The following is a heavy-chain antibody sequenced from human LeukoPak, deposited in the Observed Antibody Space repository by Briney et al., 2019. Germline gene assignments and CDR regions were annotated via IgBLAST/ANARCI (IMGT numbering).Heavy chain of an antibody. J-gene: IGHJ4*02. Sequence: GGSLRLSCAASGFTFSSYAMSWVRQAPGKGLEWVSAISGSGGSTYYADSVKGRFTISRDNSKNTLYLQMNSLRAEDTAVYYSAKIAETSGSYGQGYDYWGQGTLVTVSS. CDR1: GFTFSSYA. D-gene: IGHD1-26*01. CDR2: ISGSGGST. CDR3: AKIAETSGSYGQGYDY. V-gene: IGHV3-23*01.